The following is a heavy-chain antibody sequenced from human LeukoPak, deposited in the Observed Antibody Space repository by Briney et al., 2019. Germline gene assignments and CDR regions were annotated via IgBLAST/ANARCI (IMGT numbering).Heavy chain of an antibody. CDR3: ATGTMIPAGFDY. Sequence: ASVKVSCKISGDTLSQLTIHWVRQAPGEGLEKMGRFDPEYGEKVFAQTFQGRVTMTGDTSTNTAYMELSSLRSEDTAVYYCATGTMIPAGFDYWGQGTLVTVSS. CDR1: GDTLSQLT. CDR2: FDPEYGEK. D-gene: IGHD3-22*01. J-gene: IGHJ4*02. V-gene: IGHV1-24*01.